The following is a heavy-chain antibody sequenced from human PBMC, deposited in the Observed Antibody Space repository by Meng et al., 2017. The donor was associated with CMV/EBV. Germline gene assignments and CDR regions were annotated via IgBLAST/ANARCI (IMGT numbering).Heavy chain of an antibody. Sequence: SETLSLTCAVYGGSISSYYWSWIRQPPGKGLEWIGYIYYSGSTNYNPSLKSRVTISVDTSKNQFSLKLSSVTAADTAVYYCARDAGYYGMDVWGQGTTVTVSS. V-gene: IGHV4-59*01. CDR1: GGSISSYY. CDR3: ARDAGYYGMDV. CDR2: IYYSGST. J-gene: IGHJ6*02.